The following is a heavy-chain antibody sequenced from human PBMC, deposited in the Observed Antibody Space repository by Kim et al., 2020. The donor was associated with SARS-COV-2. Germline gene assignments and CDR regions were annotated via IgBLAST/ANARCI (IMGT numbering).Heavy chain of an antibody. Sequence: GGSLRLSCAASGFTFSNAWMSWVRQGPGKGLEWVGRIKKKLDGGTADYAAPVKGRFTISRDDSTNTLYLQMNSLKTEDTDVYYCTPSGYSRDWCQGTQVTVSS. CDR1: GFTFSNAW. CDR3: TPSGYSRD. CDR2: IKKKLDGGTA. V-gene: IGHV3-15*01. D-gene: IGHD3-22*01. J-gene: IGHJ4*02.